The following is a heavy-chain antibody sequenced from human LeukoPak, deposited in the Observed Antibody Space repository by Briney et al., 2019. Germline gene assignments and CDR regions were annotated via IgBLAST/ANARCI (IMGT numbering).Heavy chain of an antibody. V-gene: IGHV1-8*01. CDR2: MNPNSGNT. CDR3: ARPVGATWDDAFDI. J-gene: IGHJ3*02. CDR1: GYTFTSYD. D-gene: IGHD1-26*01. Sequence: GASVKVSCKASGYTFTSYDINWVRQATGQGLEWMGWMNPNSGNTGYAQKFQGRVTMTRNTSISTAYMELSSLRSEDTAVYYCARPVGATWDDAFDIWGQGTMVTVSS.